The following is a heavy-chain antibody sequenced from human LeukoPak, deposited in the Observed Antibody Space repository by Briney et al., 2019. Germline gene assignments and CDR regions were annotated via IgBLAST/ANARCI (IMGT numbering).Heavy chain of an antibody. CDR1: GFSLSTSGVG. V-gene: IGHV2-5*02. CDR2: IYWDDDK. J-gene: IGHJ4*02. Sequence: SGPTLVNPTQTLTLTCTFSGFSLSTSGVGVGWIRQPPGKALEWLALIYWDDDKRYSPSLKSRLTITKGTSKNQVVLTMTNMDPVDTATYYCAHVKAYYDFWSGYSGYFDYWGQGTPVTVSS. CDR3: AHVKAYYDFWSGYSGYFDY. D-gene: IGHD3-3*01.